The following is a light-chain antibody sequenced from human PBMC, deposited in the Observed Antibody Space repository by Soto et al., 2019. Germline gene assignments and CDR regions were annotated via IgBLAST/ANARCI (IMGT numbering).Light chain of an antibody. V-gene: IGLV6-57*04. Sequence: NFMLTQPHSVSESPGKTVTISCTRSSGSIASNYVQWYQQRPGSAPTTVIYEDNQRPSGVPDRFSGSIDSSSNSASLTISGLKTEDEADYYCQSYDRSTPVVFGGGTKVTVL. J-gene: IGLJ2*01. CDR1: SGSIASNY. CDR2: EDN. CDR3: QSYDRSTPVV.